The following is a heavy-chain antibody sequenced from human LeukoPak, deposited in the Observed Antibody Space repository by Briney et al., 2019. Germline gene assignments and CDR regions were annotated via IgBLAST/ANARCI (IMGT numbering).Heavy chain of an antibody. CDR3: ARLVAGTYTDV. CDR1: GGSISSYY. V-gene: IGHV4-59*08. J-gene: IGHJ6*02. Sequence: SETLSLTCTVSGGSISSYYWSWIRQPPGKGLEWIGYIYYSGSTNYNPSLKSRVTISVDTSKNQFSLKLSSVTAADTAVYYCARLVAGTYTDVWGQGTTVTVSS. D-gene: IGHD6-19*01. CDR2: IYYSGST.